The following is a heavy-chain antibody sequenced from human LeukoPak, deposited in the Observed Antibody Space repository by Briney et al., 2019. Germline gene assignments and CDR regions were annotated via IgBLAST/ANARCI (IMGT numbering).Heavy chain of an antibody. CDR3: ARGTRGGHFDY. CDR1: GGSISRGDYY. J-gene: IGHJ4*02. D-gene: IGHD2-2*01. V-gene: IGHV4-30-4*01. Sequence: SETLSLTCTVSGGSISRGDYYWSWIRQPPGKGLEWIGYIYYSGTTYYNPSLKSQITISLDTSKNQFSLKLTSVTAADTAVYYCARGTRGGHFDYWGQGTLVTVSS. CDR2: IYYSGTT.